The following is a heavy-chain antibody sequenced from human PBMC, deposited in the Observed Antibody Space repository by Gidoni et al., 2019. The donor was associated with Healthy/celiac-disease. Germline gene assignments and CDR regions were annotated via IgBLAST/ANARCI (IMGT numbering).Heavy chain of an antibody. CDR2: IRSKAYGGTT. CDR1: GFTFGDYD. Sequence: EVQLVESGGGLVQPGRSLRLSCTASGFTFGDYDMSWFRQAPGKGLEWVGFIRSKAYGGTTEYAASVKGRFTISRDDSKSIAYLQMNSLKTEDTAVYYCTRDQTDTTRGGQNFDYWGQGTLVTVSS. J-gene: IGHJ4*02. CDR3: TRDQTDTTRGGQNFDY. V-gene: IGHV3-49*03. D-gene: IGHD3-10*01.